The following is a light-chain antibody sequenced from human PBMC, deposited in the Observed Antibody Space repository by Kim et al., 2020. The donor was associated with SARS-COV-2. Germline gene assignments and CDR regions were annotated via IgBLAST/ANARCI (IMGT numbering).Light chain of an antibody. Sequence: LSASPGEGAPLCRTASQSVGSNVAWYQQKPGLPPRLLCYGASTRTTGIPARFNGGWSGTKFTLTISSLQSEYFAVYYCQQYNNWYTFGQGTKLEI. CDR2: GAS. V-gene: IGKV3-15*01. CDR3: QQYNNWYT. CDR1: QSVGSN. J-gene: IGKJ2*01.